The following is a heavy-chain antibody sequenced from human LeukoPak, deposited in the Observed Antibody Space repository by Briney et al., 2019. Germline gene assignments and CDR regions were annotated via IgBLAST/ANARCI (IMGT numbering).Heavy chain of an antibody. V-gene: IGHV3-23*01. D-gene: IGHD3-22*01. Sequence: GGSLRLSCAASGFTFNNYAMSWVRQAPGKGLEWASSIAGSGVSTDYAAPVKGRFTISKDKSKNTLYLEMNSLRAEDTAVYYCAGLPFFFYASSGYYYDYWGQGTLVTVSS. J-gene: IGHJ4*02. CDR3: AGLPFFFYASSGYYYDY. CDR1: GFTFNNYA. CDR2: IAGSGVST.